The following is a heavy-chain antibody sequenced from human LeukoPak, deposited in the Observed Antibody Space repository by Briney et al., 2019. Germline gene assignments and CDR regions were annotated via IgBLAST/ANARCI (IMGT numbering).Heavy chain of an antibody. CDR2: IYHSGST. CDR3: ARQATVAGGYD. D-gene: IGHD6-19*01. Sequence: SETLSLTCSVSGVSVSSGYYWGWIRQPPGKGLEWIGSIYHSGSTYYNPSLKSRVTISVDTSKNQFSLKLSSVTAADTAVYYCARQATVAGGYDWGQGTLVTISS. J-gene: IGHJ4*02. V-gene: IGHV4-38-2*02. CDR1: GVSVSSGYY.